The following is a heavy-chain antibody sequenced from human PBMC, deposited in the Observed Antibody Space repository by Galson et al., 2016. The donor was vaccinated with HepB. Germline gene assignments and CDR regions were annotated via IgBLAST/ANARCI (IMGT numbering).Heavy chain of an antibody. Sequence: SVKVSCKASGYTFTTFDINWVRQATGQGLEWMGWMNPNSGNTGYAQKFQGRVTMTRNTSISTAYMELSSLRSEDTAVYFCAREGRDCSGGTCYDYWGQGTLVTVSS. D-gene: IGHD2-15*01. CDR2: MNPNSGNT. J-gene: IGHJ4*02. V-gene: IGHV1-8*01. CDR1: GYTFTTFD. CDR3: AREGRDCSGGTCYDY.